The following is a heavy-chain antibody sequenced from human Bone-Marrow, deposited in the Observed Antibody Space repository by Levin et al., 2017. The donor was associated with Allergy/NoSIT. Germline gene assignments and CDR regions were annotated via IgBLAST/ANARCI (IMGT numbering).Heavy chain of an antibody. V-gene: IGHV3-66*01. CDR1: GFSVISNS. J-gene: IGHJ6*03. D-gene: IGHD5-18*01. CDR2: IYSGGST. Sequence: HPGGSLRLSFSASGFSVISNSMSWVRQAPGKGLEWVSVIYSGGSTYFADSVKGRLTISRDSSENTLYLQMNSLTAEDAAVYYCARGSGFSYGSFYYYMDVWGKGTTVTVSS. CDR3: ARGSGFSYGSFYYYMDV.